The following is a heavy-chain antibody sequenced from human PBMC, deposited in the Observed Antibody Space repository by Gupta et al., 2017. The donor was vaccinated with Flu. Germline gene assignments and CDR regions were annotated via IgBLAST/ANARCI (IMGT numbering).Heavy chain of an antibody. D-gene: IGHD3-10*01. Sequence: EMQLVESGGGTVQPGGSLRLSCATSGFIFDDYAVSWVRQAPGKGLEWVSSMRGNGGLVCFENFGRSRATRARDIYKKKVLLQRTNLTAEDRDLYYCEKDKTANMLRGADHLLYGLDVWGQGTTVTVSS. J-gene: IGHJ3*01. V-gene: IGHV3-23*04. CDR1: GFIFDDYA. CDR2: MRGNGGLV. CDR3: EKDKTANMLRGADHLLYGLDV.